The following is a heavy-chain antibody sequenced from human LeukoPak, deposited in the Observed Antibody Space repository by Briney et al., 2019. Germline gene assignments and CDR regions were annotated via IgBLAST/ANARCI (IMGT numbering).Heavy chain of an antibody. D-gene: IGHD3-10*01. CDR1: GGSISSYY. J-gene: IGHJ4*02. CDR2: IYYSGST. CDR3: AITMVRGSYDY. V-gene: IGHV4-59*05. Sequence: SETLSLTCTVSGGSISSYYWSWIRQPPGKGLEWIGSIYYSGSTYYNPSLKSRVTISVDTSKNQFSLKLSSVTAADTAVYYCAITMVRGSYDYWGQGTLVTVSS.